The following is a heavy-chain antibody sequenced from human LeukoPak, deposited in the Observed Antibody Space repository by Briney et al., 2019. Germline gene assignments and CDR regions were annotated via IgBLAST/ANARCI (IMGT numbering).Heavy chain of an antibody. CDR2: IYYTGNS. CDR1: GGSISSGSYY. V-gene: IGHV4-39*01. D-gene: IGHD3/OR15-3a*01. Sequence: PWATLSPTRAVSGGSISSGSYYWGWIRQPPGKGLEWIGSIYYTGNSYYNPVLKRLVTISVDTSKTQFSLNLSPVTAADTAVYYCARLDWSNWCFDLWGRGTLVIVSS. J-gene: IGHJ2*01. CDR3: ARLDWSNWCFDL.